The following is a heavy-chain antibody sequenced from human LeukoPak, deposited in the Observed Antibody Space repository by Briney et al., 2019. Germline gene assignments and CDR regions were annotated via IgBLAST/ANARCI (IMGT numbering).Heavy chain of an antibody. J-gene: IGHJ4*02. CDR2: TYYRSKWYN. V-gene: IGHV6-1*01. CDR1: GDSVSSNSAA. Sequence: SQTLSLTCAISGDSVSSNSAAWNWIRQSPSRGLEWLGRTYYRSKWYNDYAVSVKSRITINPDTSKNQFSLQLNSVTPEDTAVYYCARGPNFNYDFWSGSCSGYDHWGQGTLVTVSS. CDR3: ARGPNFNYDFWSGSCSGYDH. D-gene: IGHD3-3*01.